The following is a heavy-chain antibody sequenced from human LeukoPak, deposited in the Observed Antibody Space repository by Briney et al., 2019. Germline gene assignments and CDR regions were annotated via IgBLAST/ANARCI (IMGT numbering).Heavy chain of an antibody. J-gene: IGHJ4*02. CDR2: ISSSSSTI. CDR3: ARDAALLTGYCELDY. D-gene: IGHD3-9*01. CDR1: GFTFSSYS. V-gene: IGHV3-48*01. Sequence: GGSLRLSCAASGFTFSSYSMNWVRQAPGKGLEWVSYISSSSSTIYYADSVKGRFTISRDNAKNSLYLQMNSLRAEDTAVYYCARDAALLTGYCELDYWGQGTLVTVSS.